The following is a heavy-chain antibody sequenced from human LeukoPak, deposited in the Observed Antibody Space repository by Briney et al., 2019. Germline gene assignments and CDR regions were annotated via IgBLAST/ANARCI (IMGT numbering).Heavy chain of an antibody. D-gene: IGHD6-19*01. Sequence: SETLSLTCTVSGGSISSYYWSWIRQPPGKGLEWIGYIYTSGSTNYNPSLKSRVTISVDTSKNQFSLKLSSVTAADTAVYYCARLIKYGSGWYPLQGWSQGTLVTVSS. CDR2: IYTSGST. J-gene: IGHJ4*02. V-gene: IGHV4-4*09. CDR1: GGSISSYY. CDR3: ARLIKYGSGWYPLQG.